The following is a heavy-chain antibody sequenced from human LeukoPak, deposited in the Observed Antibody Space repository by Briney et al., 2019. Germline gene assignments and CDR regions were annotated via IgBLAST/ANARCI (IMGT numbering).Heavy chain of an antibody. J-gene: IGHJ4*02. Sequence: QTGGSLRLSCAASGFTVSINYMSWVRQAPGKGLEWVSVIYSGGSTYYADSVKGRFTISRDNSKNTLYLQMNSLRAEDTAVYYCAVGDTAMAFDYWGQGTLVTVSS. CDR2: IYSGGST. CDR1: GFTVSINY. D-gene: IGHD5-18*01. CDR3: AVGDTAMAFDY. V-gene: IGHV3-66*01.